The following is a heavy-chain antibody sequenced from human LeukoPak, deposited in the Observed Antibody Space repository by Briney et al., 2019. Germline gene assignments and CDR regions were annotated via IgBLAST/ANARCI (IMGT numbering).Heavy chain of an antibody. CDR3: ARESYCSGGSCHGFDAFDI. J-gene: IGHJ3*02. D-gene: IGHD2-15*01. Sequence: GGSLRLSGEALKFTFSNNWRGGVGKAPGKGRGGGAKKKKEGRGKNYTDSVKGRFTISRDNARNSLYLQMNSLRAEDTAVYYCARESYCSGGSCHGFDAFDIWGQGTMVTVSS. CDR1: KFTFSNNW. CDR2: KKKEGRGK. V-gene: IGHV3-7*01.